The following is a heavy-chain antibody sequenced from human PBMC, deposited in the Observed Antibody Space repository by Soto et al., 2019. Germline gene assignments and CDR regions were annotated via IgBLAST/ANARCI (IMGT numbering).Heavy chain of an antibody. D-gene: IGHD1-26*01. J-gene: IGHJ4*02. V-gene: IGHV3-48*02. Sequence: GGSLRLSCGASGFIFSKYSMNWVRQAPGKGLEWLSYISSNSVTIYYADSVRGRSTIFRDSAKNSLYLQMNSLRDEDTAVYYCAREDILGTRSFDYWGQGALVTVSS. CDR2: ISSNSVTI. CDR3: AREDILGTRSFDY. CDR1: GFIFSKYS.